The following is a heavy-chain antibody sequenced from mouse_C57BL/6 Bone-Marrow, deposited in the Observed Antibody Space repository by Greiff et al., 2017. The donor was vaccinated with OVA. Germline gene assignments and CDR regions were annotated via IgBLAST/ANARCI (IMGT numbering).Heavy chain of an antibody. CDR2: ISSGSSTI. V-gene: IGHV5-17*01. Sequence: EVKVVESGGGLVKPGGSLKLSCAASGFTFSDYGMHWVRQAPEKGLEWVAYISSGSSTIYYADTVKGRFTISRDNAKNTLFLQMTSLRSEDTAMYYCARDYGNYDWFAYWGQGTLVTVSA. CDR1: GFTFSDYG. J-gene: IGHJ3*01. D-gene: IGHD2-1*01. CDR3: ARDYGNYDWFAY.